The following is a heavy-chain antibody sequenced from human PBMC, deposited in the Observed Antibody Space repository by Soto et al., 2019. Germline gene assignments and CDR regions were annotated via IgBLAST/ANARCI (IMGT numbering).Heavy chain of an antibody. D-gene: IGHD4-17*01. CDR2: ISAYNGNT. J-gene: IGHJ4*02. CDR1: GYTFTSYG. Sequence: QVQLVQSGAEVKKPGASVKVCCKASGYTFTSYGISWVRQARGQGLEWMGWISAYNGNTNYAQTLQGRVTMTTDSSTSTAYMDLRSLRSDDTAVYYCAKVGSTVKSFGYWGQGTLVTVSS. V-gene: IGHV1-18*01. CDR3: AKVGSTVKSFGY.